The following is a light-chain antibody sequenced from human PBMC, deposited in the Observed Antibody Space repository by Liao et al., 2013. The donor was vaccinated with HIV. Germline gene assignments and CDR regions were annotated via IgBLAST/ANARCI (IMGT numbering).Light chain of an antibody. CDR3: QSADSSATCPV. J-gene: IGLJ3*02. CDR2: KDS. Sequence: SSVLTQPPSVSVAPGKTARITCGGDNMGSKSVHWYQQKPGQAPVLLIYKDSERPSGIPERFSGSSSGTTVTLTISGVQAEDEADYYCQSADSSATCPVFGGGTKLTVL. CDR1: NMGSKS. V-gene: IGLV3-25*03.